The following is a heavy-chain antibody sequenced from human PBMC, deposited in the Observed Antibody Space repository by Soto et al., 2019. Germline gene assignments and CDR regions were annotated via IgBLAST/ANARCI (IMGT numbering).Heavy chain of an antibody. V-gene: IGHV4-30-4*01. CDR2: VYYTGSI. CDR3: VRTARQGAVAPHWFDR. CDR1: GASIRSTDYY. D-gene: IGHD2-21*02. Sequence: PSETLSLTCTVSGASIRSTDYYWSWIRQAPGKGLGWIGYVYYTGSIYYNPSLMSRLTISVDTSKNQFSLKLTSVTAAETAVYYCVRTARQGAVAPHWFDRWGQGTQVTVSS. J-gene: IGHJ5*02.